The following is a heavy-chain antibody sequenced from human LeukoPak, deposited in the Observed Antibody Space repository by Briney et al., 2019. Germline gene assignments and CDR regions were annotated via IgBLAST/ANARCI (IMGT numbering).Heavy chain of an antibody. D-gene: IGHD3-22*01. CDR1: GFTFSSYW. V-gene: IGHV3-48*04. CDR2: ISSSSSTI. J-gene: IGHJ4*02. CDR3: ARSDYYDSSGTPSHY. Sequence: GGSLRLSCAASGFTFSSYWMNWVRQAPGKGLERVSYISSSSSTIYYADSVKGRFTISRDNAKNSLYLQMNSLRAEDTAVYYCARSDYYDSSGTPSHYWGQGTLVTVSS.